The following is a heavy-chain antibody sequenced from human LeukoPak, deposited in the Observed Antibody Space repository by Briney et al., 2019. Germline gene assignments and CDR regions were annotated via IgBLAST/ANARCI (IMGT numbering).Heavy chain of an antibody. CDR3: ARRYSSGWYHFDY. V-gene: IGHV3-23*01. CDR1: GFTFSNYA. CDR2: TSERGGRT. J-gene: IGHJ4*02. D-gene: IGHD6-19*01. Sequence: GGSLRLSCAASGFTFSNYAMSWVRQAPGKGLESVSTTSERGGRTYYADSVKGRFTISRDNSKNTLHLQMDSLRADDTAVYYCARRYSSGWYHFDYWGQGTLVTVSS.